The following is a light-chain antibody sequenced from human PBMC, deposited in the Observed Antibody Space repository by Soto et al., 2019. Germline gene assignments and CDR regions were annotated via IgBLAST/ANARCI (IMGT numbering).Light chain of an antibody. Sequence: QSALTQPASVSGSPGQSITISCTGTSSDVGGYNYVSWYQQHPGKAPKLMISEVSNRPSGVSNRFSGSKSGNTASLTISGLQAEDEADYYCSSYTISSTFVFGGGTKLTVL. CDR2: EVS. V-gene: IGLV2-14*01. CDR1: SSDVGGYNY. CDR3: SSYTISSTFV. J-gene: IGLJ2*01.